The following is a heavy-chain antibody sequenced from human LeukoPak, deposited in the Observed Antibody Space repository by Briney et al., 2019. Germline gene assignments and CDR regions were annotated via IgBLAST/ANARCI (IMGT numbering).Heavy chain of an antibody. CDR2: IIPILGIA. CDR3: ARWGPEGYGDFHDAFDI. J-gene: IGHJ3*02. CDR1: GYTFTNSG. D-gene: IGHD4-17*01. V-gene: IGHV1-69*04. Sequence: SVKVSCKASGYTFTNSGINWVRQAPGQGLEWMGRIIPILGIANYAQKFQGRVTITADKSTSTAYMELSSLRSEDTAVYYCARWGPEGYGDFHDAFDIWGQGTMVTVSS.